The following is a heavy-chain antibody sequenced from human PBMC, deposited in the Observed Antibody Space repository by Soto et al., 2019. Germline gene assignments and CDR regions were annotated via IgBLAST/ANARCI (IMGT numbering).Heavy chain of an antibody. CDR1: GGSISGSSFY. CDR3: AMRTVFRPLDC. Sequence: SETLSLTCAVSGGSISGSSFYWGWIRQPPEKGLESIGSIHYSGSTYYNPSLRSRVTMSGDRSKNQFTLNLSSVTAADTAVYYCAMRTVFRPLDCWGQGTLVTVSS. J-gene: IGHJ4*02. CDR2: IHYSGST. V-gene: IGHV4-39*06.